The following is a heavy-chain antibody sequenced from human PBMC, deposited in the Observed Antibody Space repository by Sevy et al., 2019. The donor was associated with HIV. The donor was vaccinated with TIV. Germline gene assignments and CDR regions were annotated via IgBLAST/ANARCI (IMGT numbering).Heavy chain of an antibody. D-gene: IGHD3-16*02. CDR1: GFSISSGYF. CDR3: ARVLLRLGELSSMDS. J-gene: IGHJ4*02. Sequence: SETLSLTCSVSGFSISSGYFWGWVRQPPGKGLEWIGSIYLTGTTYYNTSLKRRVTISVDTSKNQISLRLSSVPAADAAVYYCARVLLRLGELSSMDSWGQGTPVTVSS. V-gene: IGHV4-38-2*02. CDR2: IYLTGTT.